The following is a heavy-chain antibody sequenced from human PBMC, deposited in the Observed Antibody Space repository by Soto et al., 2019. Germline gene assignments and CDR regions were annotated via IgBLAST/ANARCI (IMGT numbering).Heavy chain of an antibody. D-gene: IGHD6-19*01. CDR3: ARGPQLLFSSGWYLDS. CDR1: GFTFSSYS. J-gene: IGHJ4*02. Sequence: GSLRLSCAVSGFTFSSYSINWVRQAPGGKLEWDSSISSSSTYIYYADSVKGRFTISRDNAKNSLFLQMNSLRAEDTAVYYCARGPQLLFSSGWYLDSWGQGTLVTVSS. CDR2: ISSSSTYI. V-gene: IGHV3-21*01.